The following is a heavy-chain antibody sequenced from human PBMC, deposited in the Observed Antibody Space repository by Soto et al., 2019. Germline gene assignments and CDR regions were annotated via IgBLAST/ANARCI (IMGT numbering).Heavy chain of an antibody. CDR1: VGSISSYY. D-gene: IGHD6-13*01. J-gene: IGHJ4*02. Sequence: QVQLQESGPGLVKPSETLSLTCTVSVGSISSYYWSWIRQPPGKGLEWIGYIFYRGSTNYNPSLKSRVTISVDTSKNQFSLKISSVTAADTAVYYCARRYSSSLDFWGQGTLVTVSS. CDR3: ARRYSSSLDF. CDR2: IFYRGST. V-gene: IGHV4-59*08.